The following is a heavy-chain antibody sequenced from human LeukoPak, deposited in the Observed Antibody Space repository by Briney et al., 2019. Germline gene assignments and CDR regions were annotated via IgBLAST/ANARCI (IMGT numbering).Heavy chain of an antibody. J-gene: IGHJ4*02. CDR2: ISYDGSNK. V-gene: IGHV3-30-3*01. CDR3: ARDMYRSSSTSCYIGPGY. D-gene: IGHD2-2*02. CDR1: GFTFSSYA. Sequence: GGSLRLSCAASGFTFSSYAMHWVRQAPGKGLEWVAVISYDGSNKYYADSVKGRFTISRDNSKNTLYLQMNSLRAEDTAVYYCARDMYRSSSTSCYIGPGYWGQGTLVTVSS.